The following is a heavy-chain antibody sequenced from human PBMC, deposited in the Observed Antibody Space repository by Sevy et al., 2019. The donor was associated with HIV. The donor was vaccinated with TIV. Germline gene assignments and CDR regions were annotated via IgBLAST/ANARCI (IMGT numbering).Heavy chain of an antibody. J-gene: IGHJ3*02. V-gene: IGHV3-7*03. Sequence: GGSLRLSCAASGFTFSSYWMSWVRQAPGKGLEWLANIKQDGSEKYYVDSVKGRFTISRDNAKNSLYLQMNSLRAEDTAVYYCARETSLMVRGPGDAFDIWGQGTMVTVSS. CDR2: IKQDGSEK. D-gene: IGHD3-10*01. CDR3: ARETSLMVRGPGDAFDI. CDR1: GFTFSSYW.